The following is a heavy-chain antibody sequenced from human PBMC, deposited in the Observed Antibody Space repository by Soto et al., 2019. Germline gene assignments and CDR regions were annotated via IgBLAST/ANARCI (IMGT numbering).Heavy chain of an antibody. V-gene: IGHV3-30*18. CDR1: GFTFSSYG. CDR2: ISYDGSNK. J-gene: IGHJ5*02. Sequence: HPVGSLILSFAASGFTFSSYGMHWVRQAPGKGLEWVAVISYDGSNKYYADSVKGRFTISRDNSKNTLYLQMNSLRAEDTAVYYYAKDFYYYDLGLEESWVQG. D-gene: IGHD3-22*01. CDR3: AKDFYYYDLGLEES.